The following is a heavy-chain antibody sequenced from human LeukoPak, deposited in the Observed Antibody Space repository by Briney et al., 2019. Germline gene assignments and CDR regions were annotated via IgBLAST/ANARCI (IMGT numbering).Heavy chain of an antibody. Sequence: GGSLRLSCAASGVTFSTYAVSWVRQAPGKGLEWVSAISGSGGSTHYADSVKGRFTISRDNSKNTLHLQMNSLRAEDTAVYYCAKDKGDYFDYWGQGTLVTVSS. V-gene: IGHV3-23*01. CDR1: GVTFSTYA. CDR2: ISGSGGST. CDR3: AKDKGDYFDY. J-gene: IGHJ4*02.